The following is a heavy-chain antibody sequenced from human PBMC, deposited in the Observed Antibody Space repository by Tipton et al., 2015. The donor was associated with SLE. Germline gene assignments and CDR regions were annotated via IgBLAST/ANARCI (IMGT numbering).Heavy chain of an antibody. D-gene: IGHD3-9*01. CDR3: ARDKGGFYDILTGYPPDY. V-gene: IGHV3-20*04. Sequence: SLRLSCAASGFTFDDYGMNWVRQAPGKGLEWVSGINWNGGDTGYADSVKGRFTISRDNAKNSLFLQMNSLRAEDTALYYCARDKGGFYDILTGYPPDYWGQGTLVTVSS. CDR2: INWNGGDT. CDR1: GFTFDDYG. J-gene: IGHJ4*02.